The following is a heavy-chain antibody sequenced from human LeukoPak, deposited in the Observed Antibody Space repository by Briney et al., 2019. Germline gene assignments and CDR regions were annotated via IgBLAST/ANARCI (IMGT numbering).Heavy chain of an antibody. J-gene: IGHJ4*02. Sequence: SETLSLTCTVSGYSISSGYYWGWIRQPPGKGLEWIGSIYHSGSTYYNPSLKSRVTISVDTSKNQFSLKLSSVTAADTAVYYCARDPSTSCCFDYWGQGTLVTVSS. V-gene: IGHV4-38-2*02. D-gene: IGHD2-2*01. CDR3: ARDPSTSCCFDY. CDR2: IYHSGST. CDR1: GYSISSGYY.